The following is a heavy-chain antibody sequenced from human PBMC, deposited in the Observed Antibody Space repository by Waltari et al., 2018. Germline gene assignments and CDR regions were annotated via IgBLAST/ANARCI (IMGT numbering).Heavy chain of an antibody. CDR3: ARPPPGDYGDTSGAFEI. Sequence: QVQLQQWGAGLLKPSETLSLTFSVYVGSFSGYYWSWIRQPPGKGLEWIGEINHSGNTKYNPSLKSRVTLSVDTSKNQFSPRVTSVTAADTAVYYCARPPPGDYGDTSGAFEIWGRGTMVTVSS. V-gene: IGHV4-34*01. CDR1: VGSFSGYY. D-gene: IGHD4-17*01. CDR2: INHSGNT. J-gene: IGHJ3*02.